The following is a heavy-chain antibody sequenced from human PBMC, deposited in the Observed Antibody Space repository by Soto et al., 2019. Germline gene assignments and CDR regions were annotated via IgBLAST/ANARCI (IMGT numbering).Heavy chain of an antibody. Sequence: EVQLLESGGGLVQPGESLRLSCAASGFTFSIYAMMWVRQSPGKGQEWGAGMTGSGGDVRYADSVKGRFTISKDNSKNTLDLQMNRLRAEDTAMYYCAKDAVYGDGLWHAANWGHGTLVTVSS. CDR1: GFTFSIYA. J-gene: IGHJ4*01. CDR2: MTGSGGDV. CDR3: AKDAVYGDGLWHAAN. D-gene: IGHD2-21*02. V-gene: IGHV3-23*01.